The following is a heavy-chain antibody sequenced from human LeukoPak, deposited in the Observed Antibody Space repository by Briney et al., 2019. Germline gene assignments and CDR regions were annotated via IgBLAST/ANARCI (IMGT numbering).Heavy chain of an antibody. CDR1: GGSISSSSYY. V-gene: IGHV4-39*01. CDR3: ARHYCSGGSCYRAPFDY. Sequence: SETLSLTCTVSGGSISSSSYYWGWIRQPPGKGLEWIGSIYYSGSTYYNPSLKSRVTISVDTSKNQFSLKLSSVTAADTAVYYCARHYCSGGSCYRAPFDYWGQGTLVTVSS. CDR2: IYYSGST. D-gene: IGHD2-15*01. J-gene: IGHJ4*02.